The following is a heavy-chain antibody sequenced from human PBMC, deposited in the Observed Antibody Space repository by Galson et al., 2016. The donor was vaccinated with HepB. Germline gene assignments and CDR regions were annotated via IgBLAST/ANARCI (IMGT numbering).Heavy chain of an antibody. CDR2: IRHKAGSYTT. J-gene: IGHJ6*04. CDR3: VREYFYILDL. Sequence: SLRLSCAGSGFTFSGYYLNWVRQAPGKGLEWVGQIRHKAGSYTTNYAASVKGRFTISRDDSRSSLLLQMNSLQTDDTAVYYCVREYFYILDLWGKGTTVTVSS. CDR1: GFTFSGYY. V-gene: IGHV3-72*01.